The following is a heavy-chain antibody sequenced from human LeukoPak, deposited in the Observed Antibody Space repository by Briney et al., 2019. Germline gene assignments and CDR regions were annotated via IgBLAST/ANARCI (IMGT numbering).Heavy chain of an antibody. CDR3: AKGINYGGNLWGGYYYGMDV. V-gene: IGHV1-3*01. CDR2: INAGNGNT. CDR1: GYTFTSYA. J-gene: IGHJ6*02. Sequence: ASVKVSCKASGYTFTSYAMHWVRQAPGQRLEWMGWINAGNGNTKYSQKFQGRVTITRDTSASTAYMELSSLRAEDTAVYYCAKGINYGGNLWGGYYYGMDVWGQGTTVTVSS. D-gene: IGHD4-23*01.